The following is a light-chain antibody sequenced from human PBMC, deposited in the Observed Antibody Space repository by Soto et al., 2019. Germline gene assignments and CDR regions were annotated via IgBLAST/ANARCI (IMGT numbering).Light chain of an antibody. J-gene: IGLJ2*01. Sequence: QSVLPQPASVSGSPGQSITISCTGTISDIGTYNYVSWYQQHPGKVPKLMIHDVSNRPSGISNRFSGSKSGNTASLTISGLQPEDEADYFCSSYTTSRTVIFGGGTKVTVL. CDR3: SSYTTSRTVI. CDR2: DVS. V-gene: IGLV2-14*03. CDR1: ISDIGTYNY.